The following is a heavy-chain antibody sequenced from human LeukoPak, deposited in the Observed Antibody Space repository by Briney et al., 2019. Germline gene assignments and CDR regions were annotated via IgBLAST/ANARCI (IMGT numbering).Heavy chain of an antibody. J-gene: IGHJ2*01. D-gene: IGHD3/OR15-3a*01. V-gene: IGHV4-59*01. CDR3: ARRSHGDWFYFDL. CDR1: VGSISGYY. CDR2: IYYSGST. Sequence: SETLSLTCTVSVGSISGYYWNWIRQPPGKGLECIGYIYYSGSTNYNPSLKSPVTISLEMSKNQFSLKLSSATAADTAVYYCARRSHGDWFYFDLWGRGTLVTVSS.